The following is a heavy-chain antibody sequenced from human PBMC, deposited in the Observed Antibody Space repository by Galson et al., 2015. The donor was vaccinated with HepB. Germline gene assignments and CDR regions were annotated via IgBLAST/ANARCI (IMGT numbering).Heavy chain of an antibody. Sequence: SLRLSCAASGFTFSSYGMHWVRQAPGKGLEWVAVISNDEKNKYYADSVKGRFTISRDNSQNTLYLQMNSLRAEDTAAYYCAKDESTGYYGDYFDNWGQGTLVTVSS. CDR1: GFTFSSYG. J-gene: IGHJ4*02. CDR2: ISNDEKNK. D-gene: IGHD3-22*01. V-gene: IGHV3-30*18. CDR3: AKDESTGYYGDYFDN.